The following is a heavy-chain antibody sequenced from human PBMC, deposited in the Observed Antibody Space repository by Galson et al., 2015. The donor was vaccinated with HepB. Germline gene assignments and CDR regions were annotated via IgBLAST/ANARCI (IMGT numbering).Heavy chain of an antibody. V-gene: IGHV4-4*02. Sequence: SETLSLTCAVSGGSISSSNWWSWVRQPPGKGLEWIGEIYHSGSTNYNPSLKSQVTISVDKSKNQFSLKLSSVTAADTAVYYCARDSDDHQPTLHYWGQGTLVTVSS. J-gene: IGHJ4*02. D-gene: IGHD2-2*01. CDR2: IYHSGST. CDR1: GGSISSSNW. CDR3: ARDSDDHQPTLHY.